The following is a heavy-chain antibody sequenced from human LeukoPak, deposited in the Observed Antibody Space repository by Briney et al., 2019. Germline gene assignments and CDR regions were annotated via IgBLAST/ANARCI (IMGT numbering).Heavy chain of an antibody. V-gene: IGHV1-18*04. J-gene: IGHJ4*02. D-gene: IGHD2-2*01. CDR1: GYTFTSYG. CDR3: ARVLVVPAADKYVDY. Sequence: ASVKVSCKASGYTFTSYGISWVRQAPGQGLEWMGWLSAYNGNTNYAQKLQGRVTMTTDTSTSTAYMELRSLRSDDTAVYYCARVLVVPAADKYVDYWGQGTLVTVSS. CDR2: LSAYNGNT.